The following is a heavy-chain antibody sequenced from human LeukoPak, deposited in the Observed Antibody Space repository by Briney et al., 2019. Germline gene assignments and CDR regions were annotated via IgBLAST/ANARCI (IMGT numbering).Heavy chain of an antibody. J-gene: IGHJ3*02. CDR1: GDSISGDY. CDR3: ARLLDYDSSGDPDTFDI. V-gene: IGHV4-59*08. Sequence: SETLSLTCTVSGDSISGDYWSRIRQSPGKGLEWIGYFHHTAGTRYNPSLQSRVTISIDTSRNHFSLKLNSLSAADTAVYFCARLLDYDSSGDPDTFDIWGQGTMVTVSS. D-gene: IGHD3-22*01. CDR2: FHHTAGT.